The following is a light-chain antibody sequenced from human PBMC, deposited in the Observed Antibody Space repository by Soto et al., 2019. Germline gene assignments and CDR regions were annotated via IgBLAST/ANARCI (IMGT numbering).Light chain of an antibody. CDR2: GAS. J-gene: IGKJ1*01. CDR1: QSVSSSY. Sequence: IGLTQSPGTLSLSPGERATLFCRASQSVSSSYLAWYQQKPGQAPRLLIYGASSRATAIPDRFSGSGSGTDFTLTISRLEPEDFAVYYCQQYGNSPWTFGQGTKVDIK. CDR3: QQYGNSPWT. V-gene: IGKV3-20*01.